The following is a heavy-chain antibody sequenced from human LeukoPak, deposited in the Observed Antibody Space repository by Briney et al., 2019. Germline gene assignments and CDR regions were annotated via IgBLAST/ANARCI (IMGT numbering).Heavy chain of an antibody. CDR3: ARGPGSSGGAYVGDY. Sequence: GGSLRLSCAASGFTFSTHWMHWVRQVPGRGPVWVSRVDRGGRRTSYEESVKGRFSISRDNAKSTLYLQMNGLRAENTAVYYCARGPGSSGGAYVGDYWGHGTLVTVSS. D-gene: IGHD3-22*01. J-gene: IGHJ4*01. V-gene: IGHV3-74*01. CDR1: GFTFSTHW. CDR2: VDRGGRRT.